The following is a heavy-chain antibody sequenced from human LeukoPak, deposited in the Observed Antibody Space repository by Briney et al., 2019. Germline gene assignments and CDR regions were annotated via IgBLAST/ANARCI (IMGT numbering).Heavy chain of an antibody. CDR1: GFTFSSYW. J-gene: IGHJ6*02. Sequence: GGSLRLSCAASGFTFSSYWMSWVRQAPGKGLEWVAHIKQDGSEKYYVDSVKGRFTISRDNAKNSLYLQMNSLRAEDTAVYYCARGWYSSSRYPSLYYYGMDVWGQGTTVTVSS. CDR2: IKQDGSEK. D-gene: IGHD6-13*01. CDR3: ARGWYSSSRYPSLYYYGMDV. V-gene: IGHV3-7*01.